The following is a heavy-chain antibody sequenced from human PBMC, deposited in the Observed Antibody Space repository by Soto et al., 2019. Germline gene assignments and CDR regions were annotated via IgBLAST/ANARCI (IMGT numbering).Heavy chain of an antibody. J-gene: IGHJ4*02. Sequence: EVQLLESGGGLVQPGGSLRLSCAASGFTFSSYAMSWVRQAPGKGLEWVSAISGSGASTYYADSVKGRFTISRDNSKNTLYLQMNSLRAEDTALYYCAKGRGYCTSTSCYVGSDYWGQGTLVTVSS. CDR2: ISGSGAST. V-gene: IGHV3-23*01. D-gene: IGHD2-2*01. CDR1: GFTFSSYA. CDR3: AKGRGYCTSTSCYVGSDY.